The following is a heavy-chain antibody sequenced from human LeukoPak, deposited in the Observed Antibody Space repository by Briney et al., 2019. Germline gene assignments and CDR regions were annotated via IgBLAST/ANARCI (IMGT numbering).Heavy chain of an antibody. D-gene: IGHD1-26*01. V-gene: IGHV4-39*01. Sequence: PSETLSLTCTVSGGSISSSGYYWGWIRQPPGKGLEWIGSIYYSGSTYYNPSLKSRVTISVDTSKNQFSLKLSSVTAADTAVYYCARQRDLRGLILRYPPYYFDYWGQGTLVTVSS. CDR1: GGSISSSGYY. CDR2: IYYSGST. J-gene: IGHJ4*02. CDR3: ARQRDLRGLILRYPPYYFDY.